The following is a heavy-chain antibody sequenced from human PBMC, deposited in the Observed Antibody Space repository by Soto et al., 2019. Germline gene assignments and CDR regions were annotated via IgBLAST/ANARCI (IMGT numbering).Heavy chain of an antibody. CDR1: GYTFTSYY. Sequence: ASVKVSCKASGYTFTSYYMHWVRQAPGQGLEWMGIINPSGGSTSYAQKFQGRVTMTRDTSTSTVYMELSSLRSEDTAVYYCARDRKRYSGSYYPDYYYYYGMDVWGQGTTVTVSS. D-gene: IGHD1-26*01. CDR2: INPSGGST. V-gene: IGHV1-46*01. J-gene: IGHJ6*02. CDR3: ARDRKRYSGSYYPDYYYYYGMDV.